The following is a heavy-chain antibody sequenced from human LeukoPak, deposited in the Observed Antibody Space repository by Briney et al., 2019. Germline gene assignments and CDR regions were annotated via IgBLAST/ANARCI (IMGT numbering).Heavy chain of an antibody. J-gene: IGHJ6*03. CDR3: AKDGVVTGNYYMDV. CDR1: GFTFDDYA. CDR2: ISWDGGST. Sequence: GGSLRLSCAASGFTFDDYAMHWVRQAPGKGLEWVSLISWDGGSTYYADSVKGRFTISRDNSKNSLYLQMNSLRAGDTALYYCAKDGVVTGNYYMDVWGKGTTVTVSS. V-gene: IGHV3-43D*03. D-gene: IGHD5-18*01.